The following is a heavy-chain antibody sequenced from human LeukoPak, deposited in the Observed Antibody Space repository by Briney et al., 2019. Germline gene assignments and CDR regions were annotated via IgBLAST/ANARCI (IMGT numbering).Heavy chain of an antibody. CDR2: IKSRTDGGTT. J-gene: IGHJ4*02. CDR3: STDQVVVGPC. Sequence: GGSLRLSCAASGFTFSSYSMNWVRQAPGKGLEWVGRIKSRTDGGTTDYAAPVKGRFTISRDDSRNTLYLQMTSLKTEDTAMYYCSTDQVVVGPCWGQGTLVTVSS. V-gene: IGHV3-15*01. D-gene: IGHD3-22*01. CDR1: GFTFSSYS.